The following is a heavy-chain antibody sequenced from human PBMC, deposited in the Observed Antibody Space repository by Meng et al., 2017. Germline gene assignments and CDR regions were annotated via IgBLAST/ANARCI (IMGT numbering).Heavy chain of an antibody. D-gene: IGHD2-15*01. Sequence: QGQLQESGPGLVKPSQTLSLTCTVSGGSISSGGYYWSWIRQHPGKGLEWIGYIYYSGSTYYNPSLKSLVTISVDTSKNQFSLKLSSVTAADTAVYYCARGLRCGGGSCYSSNWFDPWGQGTLVTVSS. CDR1: GGSISSGGYY. CDR3: ARGLRCGGGSCYSSNWFDP. CDR2: IYYSGST. V-gene: IGHV4-31*01. J-gene: IGHJ5*02.